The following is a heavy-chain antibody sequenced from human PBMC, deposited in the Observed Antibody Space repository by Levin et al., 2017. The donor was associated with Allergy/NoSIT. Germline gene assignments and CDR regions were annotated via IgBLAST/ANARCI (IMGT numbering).Heavy chain of an antibody. V-gene: IGHV4-59*01. Sequence: GSLRLSCTVSSGSISSYYWSWIRQPPGKGLEWIGYIYYSGSTNYNPSLKSRVTISVDTSKNHFSLKLSSVTAADTAVYYCAILYGSGKFYYYGMDVWGQGTTVTVSS. CDR2: IYYSGST. CDR1: SGSISSYY. J-gene: IGHJ6*02. D-gene: IGHD3-10*01. CDR3: AILYGSGKFYYYGMDV.